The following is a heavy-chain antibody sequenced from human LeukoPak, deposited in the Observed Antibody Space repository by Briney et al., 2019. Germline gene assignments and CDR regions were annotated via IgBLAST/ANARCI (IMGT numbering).Heavy chain of an antibody. J-gene: IGHJ6*02. Sequence: SETLSLTCPVSGGSVSSGSHYWSWIRQPPGKGLEWIGHVYYSGSTSYNPSLKGRVTISVDTSKNHFSLELHSVTAADTAVYYCAREFGESSHVGMDVWGQGTTVTVSS. CDR2: VYYSGST. D-gene: IGHD3-10*01. CDR1: GGSVSSGSHY. V-gene: IGHV4-61*03. CDR3: AREFGESSHVGMDV.